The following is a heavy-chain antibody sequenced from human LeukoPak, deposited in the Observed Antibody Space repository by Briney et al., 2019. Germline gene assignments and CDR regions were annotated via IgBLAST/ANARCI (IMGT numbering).Heavy chain of an antibody. CDR1: GFIFSSYW. D-gene: IGHD2-2*01. V-gene: IGHV3-7*03. J-gene: IGHJ4*02. Sequence: GGSLRLSCTASGFIFSSYWMTWVRKAPGKGLEWVANIKQDGNEKYYVDSVKGRFTISRDNAQNSLYLQMNSLRADDTAVYYCARKLGYCTGASCYVDYWGQGTLVTVSS. CDR2: IKQDGNEK. CDR3: ARKLGYCTGASCYVDY.